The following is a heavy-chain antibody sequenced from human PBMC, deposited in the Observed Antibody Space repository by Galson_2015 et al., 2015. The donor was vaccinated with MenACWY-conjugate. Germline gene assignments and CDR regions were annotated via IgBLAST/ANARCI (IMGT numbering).Heavy chain of an antibody. J-gene: IGHJ4*02. D-gene: IGHD3-10*01. CDR3: ATDRFGELRFDY. Sequence: SVKVSCKASGYTFTSYAMHWVRQAPGQRLEWMGWINAGNGNTKYSQKFQGRVTITRDTSASTAYMELSSLRSEDTAVYYCATDRFGELRFDYWGQGTLVTVSS. V-gene: IGHV1-3*01. CDR2: INAGNGNT. CDR1: GYTFTSYA.